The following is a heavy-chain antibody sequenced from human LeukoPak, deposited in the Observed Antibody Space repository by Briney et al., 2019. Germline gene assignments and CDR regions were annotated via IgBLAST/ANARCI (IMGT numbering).Heavy chain of an antibody. Sequence: SETLSLTCTVSGGSISSSSYYWSWIRQPPGKGLEWIGYIYYSGSTNYNPSLKSRVTISVDTPKNQFSLKLSSVTAADTAVYYCARVLQPTAFDYWGQGTLVTVSS. J-gene: IGHJ4*02. D-gene: IGHD4-17*01. CDR2: IYYSGST. CDR1: GGSISSSSYY. V-gene: IGHV4-61*01. CDR3: ARVLQPTAFDY.